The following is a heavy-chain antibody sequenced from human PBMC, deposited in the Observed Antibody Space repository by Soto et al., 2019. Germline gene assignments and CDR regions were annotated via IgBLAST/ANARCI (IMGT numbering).Heavy chain of an antibody. D-gene: IGHD2-21*02. Sequence: GSLRLSCEVSGFTFSMYSMSWVRQSPGKGLEWVAKIPQDGVDGHYADSVKGRFTISRDNGKNSLYLQLNNLRAEDTAVYYCARDHLILPAHDFFYGSDVWGRGATVTVSS. CDR2: IPQDGVDG. CDR1: GFTFSMYS. V-gene: IGHV3-7*03. J-gene: IGHJ6*02. CDR3: ARDHLILPAHDFFYGSDV.